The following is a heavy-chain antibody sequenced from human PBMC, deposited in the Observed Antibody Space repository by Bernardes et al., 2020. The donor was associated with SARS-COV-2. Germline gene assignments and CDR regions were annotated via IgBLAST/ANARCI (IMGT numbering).Heavy chain of an antibody. Sequence: GGSLRLSCAASGIMFSNYPMGWVRQAPGKGLEWVSGMPGDSSHTYYTDSVKGRFTISRDNSKNILYLQMNSLRAEDTAVYYCATIVDSSGLSDYFDYWGQGTLVTVSS. V-gene: IGHV3-23*01. D-gene: IGHD6-19*01. CDR1: GIMFSNYP. CDR2: MPGDSSHT. J-gene: IGHJ4*02. CDR3: ATIVDSSGLSDYFDY.